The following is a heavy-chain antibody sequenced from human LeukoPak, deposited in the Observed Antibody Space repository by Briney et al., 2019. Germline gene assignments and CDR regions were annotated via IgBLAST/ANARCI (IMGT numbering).Heavy chain of an antibody. V-gene: IGHV1-2*04. CDR3: ARDRNNSPAGAFDI. CDR1: GYTFTGYY. D-gene: IGHD1-14*01. CDR2: INPNSGGT. Sequence: GASVRVSCKASGYTFTGYYMHWVRQAPGQGLEWMGWINPNSGGTNYAQKFQGWVTMTRDTSISTAYMELSRLRSDDTAVYYCARDRNNSPAGAFDIWGQGTMVTVSS. J-gene: IGHJ3*02.